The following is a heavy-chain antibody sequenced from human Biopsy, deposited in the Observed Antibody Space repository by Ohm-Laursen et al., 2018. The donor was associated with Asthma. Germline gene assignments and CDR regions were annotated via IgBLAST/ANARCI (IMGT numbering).Heavy chain of an antibody. J-gene: IGHJ6*02. V-gene: IGHV4-34*01. CDR1: GGSFSSNY. CDR3: ARGSSSRLSQWELLVSGGKRAHSYYGMDV. D-gene: IGHD1-26*01. Sequence: SDTLSLTCAVYGGSFSSNYWSWIRQTPGKGLEWLGDTHHSGTTNYNPSLSNRLTLSVDTSKNQFSLRLTSVTAADTAVYYCARGSSSRLSQWELLVSGGKRAHSYYGMDVWGQGTTVTVSS. CDR2: THHSGTT.